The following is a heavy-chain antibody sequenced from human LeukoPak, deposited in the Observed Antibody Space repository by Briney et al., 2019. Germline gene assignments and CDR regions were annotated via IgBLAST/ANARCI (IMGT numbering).Heavy chain of an antibody. CDR2: IYYSGST. CDR1: GGSISSYY. V-gene: IGHV4-59*08. Sequence: SETLSLTCTVSGGSISSYYWSWIRQPPGKGLEWSGYIYYSGSTNYNPSLKSRVTISVDTSKNQFSLKLSSVTAADTAVYYCARHWEDDSSGYYFNWFDPWGQGTLVTVSS. D-gene: IGHD3-22*01. CDR3: ARHWEDDSSGYYFNWFDP. J-gene: IGHJ5*02.